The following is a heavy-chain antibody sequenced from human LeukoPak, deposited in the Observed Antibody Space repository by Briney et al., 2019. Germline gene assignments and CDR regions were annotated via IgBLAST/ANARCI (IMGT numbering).Heavy chain of an antibody. V-gene: IGHV1-18*01. Sequence: GASVKVSCKASGYTFTSYGISWVRQAPGQGLEWMGWISAYNGNTNYAQKLQGRVTMTTDTSTSTAYMELSSLRSEDTAVYYCARFPSRRDGNGNDYWGQGTLVTVSS. CDR3: ARFPSRRDGNGNDY. D-gene: IGHD1-26*01. CDR2: ISAYNGNT. J-gene: IGHJ4*02. CDR1: GYTFTSYG.